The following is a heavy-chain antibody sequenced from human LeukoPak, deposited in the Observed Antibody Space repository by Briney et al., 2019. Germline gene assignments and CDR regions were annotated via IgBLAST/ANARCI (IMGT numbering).Heavy chain of an antibody. J-gene: IGHJ4*02. Sequence: ASVKVSCKASGYTFTGYYMHWVRQAPGQGLEWMGWINPNSGGTNYAQKFQGRVTMTRDTSISTAYMELSRLRSDDTAVYYCARVMPGTPYYFDYWGQGTLVTVSS. D-gene: IGHD1/OR15-1a*01. CDR2: INPNSGGT. V-gene: IGHV1-2*02. CDR1: GYTFTGYY. CDR3: ARVMPGTPYYFDY.